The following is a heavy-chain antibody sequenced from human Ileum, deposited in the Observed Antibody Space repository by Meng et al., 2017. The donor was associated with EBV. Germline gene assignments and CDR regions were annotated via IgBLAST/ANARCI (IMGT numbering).Heavy chain of an antibody. D-gene: IGHD3-3*01. V-gene: IGHV4-39*01. Sequence: RQVQDPCKRLGDAAEIPTLTVADSGCTIRGHGYGWARGRGLPGEGLEWTKTITYRGTTFYNPCVKSRLTISVDSSKIQISLMLSSVIAVYLVVYYCARRKTDNDFLDYWGQGTLVTVSS. J-gene: IGHJ4*02. CDR3: ARRKTDNDFLDY. CDR1: GCTIRGHGYG. CDR2: ITYRGTT.